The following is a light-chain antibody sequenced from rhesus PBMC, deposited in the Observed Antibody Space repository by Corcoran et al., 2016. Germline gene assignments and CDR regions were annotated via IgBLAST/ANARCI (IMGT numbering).Light chain of an antibody. CDR2: AAS. CDR1: QGISTY. CDR3: LQYNSDPLT. Sequence: DIQMTQSPSSLSASVGDRVTITCRASQGISTYLNWYQQKPGKAPKRLIDAASSLESGVPSRFSGSGSGTDFTLTISSLQPDDFATYYCLQYNSDPLTFGGGTKVEIK. J-gene: IGKJ4*01. V-gene: IGKV1-43*02.